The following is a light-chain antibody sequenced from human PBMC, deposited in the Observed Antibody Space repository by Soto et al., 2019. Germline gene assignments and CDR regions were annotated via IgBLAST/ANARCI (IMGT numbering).Light chain of an antibody. CDR3: KSYAGSNTYV. CDR1: KSDIGVYDF. V-gene: IGLV2-8*01. Sequence: QSALTQPPSASGSPGQSVTISCTGTKSDIGVYDFVSWYQHHPGKAPRLIIYEVVQRPSGVPDRFSGSKSGNTASLTVSGLQAADEADYFCKSYAGSNTYVFGIGTNVTV. CDR2: EVV. J-gene: IGLJ1*01.